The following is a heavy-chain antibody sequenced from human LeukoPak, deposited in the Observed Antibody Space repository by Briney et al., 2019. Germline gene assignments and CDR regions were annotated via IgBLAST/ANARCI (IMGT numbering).Heavy chain of an antibody. CDR2: IKQDGSEK. J-gene: IGHJ6*03. V-gene: IGHV3-7*01. CDR3: ARAPGLYYYYMDV. Sequence: GGSLRLSCAASGFTFSSYWMSWVRQAPGKGLEWVANIKQDGSEKYYVDSVKGRFTISRDNAKNSLYLQMNSLRAEDTAVYYCARAPGLYYYYMDVWGKGTTVTVSS. CDR1: GFTFSSYW.